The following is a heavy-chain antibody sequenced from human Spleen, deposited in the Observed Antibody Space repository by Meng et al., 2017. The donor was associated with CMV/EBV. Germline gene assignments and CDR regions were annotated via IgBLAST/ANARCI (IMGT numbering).Heavy chain of an antibody. V-gene: IGHV3-30*01. CDR2: ISNDGINE. D-gene: IGHD1-26*01. CDR1: GFTFSGYP. CDR3: ARDADVVSGTYYFDL. Sequence: SGFTFSGYPMHWVRQAPGKGLEWVAVISNDGINEDYADSVRGRFTISRANSKNTLYLQMDSLRPEDTAVFYCARDADVVSGTYYFDLWGQGTLVTVSS. J-gene: IGHJ4*02.